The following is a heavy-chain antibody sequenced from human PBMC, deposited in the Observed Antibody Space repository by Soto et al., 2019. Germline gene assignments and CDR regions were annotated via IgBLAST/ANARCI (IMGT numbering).Heavy chain of an antibody. CDR2: IYYSGNI. V-gene: IGHV4-59*01. CDR3: ARKGAAASYSHYYMDV. CDR1: GGSFSPYY. Sequence: QVQLQESGPGLVKPSETLSRTCTVSGGSFSPYYCSWIRQPPGKGLEWIGYIYYSGNINYNPSLESRVTLSVAKSRNQFSLQLTSVTAADTAVYYCARKGAAASYSHYYMDVWGRGTTVTVSS. J-gene: IGHJ6*03. D-gene: IGHD6-13*01.